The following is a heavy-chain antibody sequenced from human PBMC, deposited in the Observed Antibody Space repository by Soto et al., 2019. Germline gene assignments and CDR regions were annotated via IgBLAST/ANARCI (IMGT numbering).Heavy chain of an antibody. D-gene: IGHD3-3*01. Sequence: EVQLVESGGGLVQPGGSLRLSCAASGFTVSSNYMSWVRQAPGKGLEWVSVIYSGGSTYYADSVKGRFTISRDNSKNKLYLQMNSLRAEDTAVYYCARVGPPYYDFWSGYKNFDYWGQGTLVTVSS. CDR1: GFTVSSNY. CDR2: IYSGGST. V-gene: IGHV3-66*01. CDR3: ARVGPPYYDFWSGYKNFDY. J-gene: IGHJ4*02.